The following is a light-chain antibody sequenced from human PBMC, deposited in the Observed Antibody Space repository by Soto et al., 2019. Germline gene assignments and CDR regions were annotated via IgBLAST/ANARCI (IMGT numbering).Light chain of an antibody. CDR1: QGISSY. V-gene: IGKV1-9*01. Sequence: IQLTQSPSSLSACVGDRVTITCRASQGISSYLAWYQQKPGKAPKLLIYAASTLQSGVPSRFSGSGSGTDFTLTISSLQPEDFATYYCQQLNSYPPFTFGQGTRLEIK. J-gene: IGKJ5*01. CDR3: QQLNSYPPFT. CDR2: AAS.